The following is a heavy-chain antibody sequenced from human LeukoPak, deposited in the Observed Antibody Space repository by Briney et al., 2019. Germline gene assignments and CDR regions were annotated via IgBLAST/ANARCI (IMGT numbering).Heavy chain of an antibody. CDR3: AGAVAEHQFDY. D-gene: IGHD6-19*01. CDR2: INPSGGST. Sequence: ASVKVSCKASGYTFTSYYMHWVRQAPGQGLEWMGIINPSGGSTSYAQKFQGRVTMTRDMSTSTVYMELSSLRSEDTAVYCCAGAVAEHQFDYWGQGTLVTVSS. V-gene: IGHV1-46*01. CDR1: GYTFTSYY. J-gene: IGHJ4*02.